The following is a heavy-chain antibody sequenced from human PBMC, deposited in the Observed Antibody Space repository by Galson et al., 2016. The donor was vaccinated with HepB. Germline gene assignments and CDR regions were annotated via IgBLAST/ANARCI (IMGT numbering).Heavy chain of an antibody. D-gene: IGHD6-19*01. J-gene: IGHJ4*02. V-gene: IGHV3-30-3*01. Sequence: SLRLSCAASGFNFSSYAMHWVRQAPGKGLEWVAVISYDGSNKYYADSVKGRFTISRDNSKNTLYLQMNSLRAEDTAVSYCARNKGEGAVAEYYFDYWGQGTLVTVSS. CDR1: GFNFSSYA. CDR3: ARNKGEGAVAEYYFDY. CDR2: ISYDGSNK.